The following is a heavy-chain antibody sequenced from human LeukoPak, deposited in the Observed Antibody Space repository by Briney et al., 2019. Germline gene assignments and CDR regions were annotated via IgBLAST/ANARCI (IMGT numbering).Heavy chain of an antibody. CDR3: ATQGYSSVAKHYFDY. V-gene: IGHV1-24*01. CDR2: FDPEDGET. CDR1: GYTLTELS. D-gene: IGHD6-19*01. Sequence: ASVKVSCKVSGYTLTELSMHWVRQAPGEGLEWMGGFDPEDGETIYAQKFQGRVTTTEDTSTDTAYMELSSLRSEDTAVYYCATQGYSSVAKHYFDYWGQGTLVTVSS. J-gene: IGHJ4*02.